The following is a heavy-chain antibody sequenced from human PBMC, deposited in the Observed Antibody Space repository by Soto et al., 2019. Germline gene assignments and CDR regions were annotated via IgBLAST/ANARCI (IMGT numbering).Heavy chain of an antibody. CDR2: ISGSDGST. Sequence: GGSLRLSCAASGFIFSSFAMSWVRQAPGKGLEWVSTISGSDGSTYYADSVQGRFTISRDNSKNTLSLQMNSLRAEDTAIYYCAKAREITLVRISLAQWGQGTLVTVSS. J-gene: IGHJ4*02. CDR3: AKAREITLVRISLAQ. V-gene: IGHV3-23*01. CDR1: GFIFSSFA. D-gene: IGHD3-10*01.